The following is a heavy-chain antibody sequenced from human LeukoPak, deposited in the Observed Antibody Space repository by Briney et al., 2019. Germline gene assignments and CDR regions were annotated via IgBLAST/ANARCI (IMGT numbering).Heavy chain of an antibody. J-gene: IGHJ4*02. CDR3: ARLDDCSGGSCYGYYFDY. CDR1: GYSISSGYY. CDR2: IYHSGST. V-gene: IGHV4-38-2*01. D-gene: IGHD2-15*01. Sequence: SETLSLTCAVSGYSISSGYYWGWIRQPPGKGLEWIGSIYHSGSTYYNPSLKSRVTISVDTSKNQFSLKLSSVTAADTAVYYCARLDDCSGGSCYGYYFDYWGQGTLVTVSS.